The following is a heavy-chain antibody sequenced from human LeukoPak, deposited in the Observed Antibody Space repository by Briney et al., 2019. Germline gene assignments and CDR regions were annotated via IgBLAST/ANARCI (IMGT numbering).Heavy chain of an antibody. CDR3: ASSTRGTYYYYYMDV. Sequence: GGSLRLSCAASGFTVSSNYMSWVRQAPGKGLEWVANIKQDGSEKYYVDSVKGRFTISRDNAKKSLYLQMDSLRAEDTAMYYCASSTRGTYYYYYMDVWGKGTTVTVSS. CDR2: IKQDGSEK. V-gene: IGHV3-7*01. CDR1: GFTVSSNY. D-gene: IGHD2-2*01. J-gene: IGHJ6*03.